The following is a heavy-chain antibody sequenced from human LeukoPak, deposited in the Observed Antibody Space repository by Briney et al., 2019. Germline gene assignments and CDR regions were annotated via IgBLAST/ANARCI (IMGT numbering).Heavy chain of an antibody. D-gene: IGHD5-12*01. Sequence: ASVKVSCKASTSTLSTYAIHWVRQAPGQGLEWMGWISTGNGNTRYSKAFQGRVTVTRDTSISTGYMELTRLRSDDTAVYYCTRGARGGGYEAFDFWGQGTLVTVSS. CDR2: ISTGNGNT. J-gene: IGHJ4*02. CDR3: TRGARGGGYEAFDF. V-gene: IGHV1-3*04. CDR1: TSTLSTYA.